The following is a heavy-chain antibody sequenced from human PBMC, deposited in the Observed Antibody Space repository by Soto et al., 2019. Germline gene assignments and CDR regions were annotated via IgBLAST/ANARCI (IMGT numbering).Heavy chain of an antibody. V-gene: IGHV1-46*01. CDR3: ARIQCSGGSCYFDYDH. Sequence: PSVKVSCTTSGYTFSDFYMHWVRQAPGQGLEWVGIINPTGDHTNYAQKFRGRVTMTRDRTTSTLYMELAGLRSEDTAVYFCARIQCSGGSCYFDYDHWGQGTLVTVSS. D-gene: IGHD2-15*01. J-gene: IGHJ4*02. CDR1: GYTFSDFY. CDR2: INPTGDHT.